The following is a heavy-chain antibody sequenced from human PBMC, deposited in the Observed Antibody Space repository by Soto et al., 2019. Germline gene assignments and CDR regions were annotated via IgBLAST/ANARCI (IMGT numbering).Heavy chain of an antibody. CDR3: ARDAVVTPTRAGFDI. CDR2: IYYSGST. Sequence: SETLSLTCTVSGGSISSYYWSWIRQPPGKGLEWIGYIYYSGSTNYNPSLKSRVTISVDTSKNQFSLKLSSVTAADTAVYYCARDAVVTPTRAGFDIWGRGTMVTVSS. V-gene: IGHV4-59*01. D-gene: IGHD2-21*02. J-gene: IGHJ3*02. CDR1: GGSISSYY.